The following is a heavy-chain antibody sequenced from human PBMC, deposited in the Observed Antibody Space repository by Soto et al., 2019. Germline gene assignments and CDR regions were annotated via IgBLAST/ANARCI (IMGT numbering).Heavy chain of an antibody. D-gene: IGHD3-3*01. CDR3: ARRVFWSGYYATDDAFDI. V-gene: IGHV4-31*03. Sequence: SETLSLTCTVSGGSISSGGYYWSWIRQHPGKGLEWIGYIYYSGSTYYNPSLKSRVTISVDTSKNQFSLKLSSVTAADTAVYYCARRVFWSGYYATDDAFDIWGQGTMVTVSS. J-gene: IGHJ3*02. CDR1: GGSISSGGYY. CDR2: IYYSGST.